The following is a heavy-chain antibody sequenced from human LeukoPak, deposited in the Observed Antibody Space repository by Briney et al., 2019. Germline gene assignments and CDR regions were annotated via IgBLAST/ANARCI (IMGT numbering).Heavy chain of an antibody. CDR3: ARGYYYGSGSYYIGYYYMDV. J-gene: IGHJ6*03. CDR1: GGTFSSYA. CDR2: IIPIFGTA. Sequence: SVKVSCKASGGTFSSYAISWVRQAPGQGLEWMGGIIPIFGTANYAQKFQGRVTITADKSTSTAYMELSSLRSDDTAVYYCARGYYYGSGSYYIGYYYMDVWGKGTTVTISS. V-gene: IGHV1-69*06. D-gene: IGHD3-10*01.